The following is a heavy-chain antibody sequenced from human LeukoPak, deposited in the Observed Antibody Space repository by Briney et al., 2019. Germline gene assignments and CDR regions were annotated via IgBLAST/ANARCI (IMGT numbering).Heavy chain of an antibody. CDR1: GGSISSSNW. J-gene: IGHJ3*02. V-gene: IGHV4-4*02. Sequence: SGTLSLTCAVSGGSISSSNWWSWVRRPPGKGLECVGEIYHSGSTNYNASLKSRVTISVDKSKNQFSLKLSSVTAADTAVYYCASTRGSSASRGFDIWGQGTMVTVSS. D-gene: IGHD3-16*01. CDR3: ASTRGSSASRGFDI. CDR2: IYHSGST.